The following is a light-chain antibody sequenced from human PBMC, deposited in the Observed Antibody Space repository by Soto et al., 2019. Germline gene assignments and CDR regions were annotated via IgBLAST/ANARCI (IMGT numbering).Light chain of an antibody. CDR3: HQYNSYSRT. CDR1: QSISSW. J-gene: IGKJ1*01. Sequence: DIQMTQSPSTLSASVGDRVTITCRASQSISSWLAWYQQKPGKAPKLLIYDASSLESGVPSRFSGSGSGTEFTLTISSLQPDDVATYYCHQYNSYSRTFGQGTKVEIK. CDR2: DAS. V-gene: IGKV1-5*01.